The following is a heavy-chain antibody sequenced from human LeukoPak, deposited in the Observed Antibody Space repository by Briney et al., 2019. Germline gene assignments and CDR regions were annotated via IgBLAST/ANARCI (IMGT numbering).Heavy chain of an antibody. D-gene: IGHD5-24*01. CDR2: ISWNSGSI. CDR1: GFSIDDHA. CDR3: ASKRWLQSSFDY. J-gene: IGHJ4*02. Sequence: PGRSLRLSCSASGFSIDDHAMHWIRQVPGKGLEWVSGISWNSGSIGYADSVRGRFTISRDNAKNTVYLQMNSLRAEDTAVYYCASKRWLQSSFDYWGQGTLVTVSS. V-gene: IGHV3-9*01.